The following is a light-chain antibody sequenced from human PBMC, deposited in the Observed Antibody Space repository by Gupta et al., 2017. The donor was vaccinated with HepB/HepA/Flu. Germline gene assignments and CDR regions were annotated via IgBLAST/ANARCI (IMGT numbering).Light chain of an antibody. Sequence: QTLVPSEPSLTVSAGGTVAHTFASSTGEVTNGFDPNWTQHNPGLAPTTLVYATNNNHSCTPARFSGSLLGGKATMTLSDAQPEDEADYYCWLYNGGVQVFGGGTRLTVL. V-gene: IGLV7-43*01. J-gene: IGLJ2*01. CDR2: ATN. CDR3: WLYNGGVQV. CDR1: TGEVTNGFD.